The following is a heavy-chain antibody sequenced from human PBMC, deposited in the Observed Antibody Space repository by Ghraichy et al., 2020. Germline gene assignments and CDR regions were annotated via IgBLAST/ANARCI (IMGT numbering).Heavy chain of an antibody. D-gene: IGHD3-9*01. CDR3: ARRGTTLNGYYGWFDP. Sequence: SQTLSLTCAVSGDSIATEYYWAWIRQPPGKGLEWIGSIYRTGYKYLNPSLNSRVTMSVDTSKNQFSLTLTSVTAADTGMYYCARRGTTLNGYYGWFDPWGQGSLVTVSS. CDR2: IYRTGYK. V-gene: IGHV4-38-2*01. J-gene: IGHJ5*02. CDR1: GDSIATEYY.